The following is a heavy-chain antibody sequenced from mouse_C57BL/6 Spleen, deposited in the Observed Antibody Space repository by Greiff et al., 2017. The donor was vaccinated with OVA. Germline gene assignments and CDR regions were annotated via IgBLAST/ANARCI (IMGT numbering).Heavy chain of an antibody. CDR2: IYPGDGDT. Sequence: QVQLQQSGPELVKPGASVKISCKASGYAFSSSWMNWVKQRPGKGLEWIGRIYPGDGDTNYNGKFKGKATLTADKSSSTAYMQLSSLTSEDSAVYFCAREKEYCGSSPYVDVWGTGTTVTVSS. V-gene: IGHV1-82*01. CDR1: GYAFSSSW. D-gene: IGHD1-1*01. J-gene: IGHJ1*03. CDR3: AREKEYCGSSPYVDV.